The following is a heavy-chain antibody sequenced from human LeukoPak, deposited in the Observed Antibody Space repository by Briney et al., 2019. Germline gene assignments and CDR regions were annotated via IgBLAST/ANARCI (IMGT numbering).Heavy chain of an antibody. Sequence: PSETLSLTCTVSGGSISNYYWSWIRQPPGKGLEWIGYIYYSGSTNYNPSLKSRVTISVDTSKNQFSLKLSSVTAADTAVYYCARGSLKSSSYQHWGQGTLVTVSS. V-gene: IGHV4-59*12. D-gene: IGHD6-13*01. CDR3: ARGSLKSSSYQH. CDR2: IYYSGST. J-gene: IGHJ1*01. CDR1: GGSISNYY.